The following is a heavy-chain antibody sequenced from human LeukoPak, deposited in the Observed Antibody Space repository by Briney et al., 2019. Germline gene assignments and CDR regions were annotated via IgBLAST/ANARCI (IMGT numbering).Heavy chain of an antibody. CDR1: GYTFTSYY. Sequence: ASVKVSCKASGYTFTSYYMHWVRQAPGQGLEWMGIINPSGGSTSYAQKFQGRVTMTRDMSTSTVYMDLSSLRSEDTAVYYCARLPVGAIYFGDYWGQGTLVTVSS. V-gene: IGHV1-46*01. CDR3: ARLPVGAIYFGDY. D-gene: IGHD1-26*01. CDR2: INPSGGST. J-gene: IGHJ4*02.